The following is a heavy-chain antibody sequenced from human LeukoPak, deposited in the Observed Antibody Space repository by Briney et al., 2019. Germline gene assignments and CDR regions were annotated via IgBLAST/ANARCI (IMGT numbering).Heavy chain of an antibody. Sequence: GRSLRLSCAASGFTFSNYAIHWVRQAPGKGLEWVAVISYDGSNKYYADSVKGRFTISRDNSENTLYLQMNSLRAEDTAVYYCARAGLGELSYTFDYWGQGTLVTVSS. CDR1: GFTFSNYA. CDR3: ARAGLGELSYTFDY. J-gene: IGHJ4*02. CDR2: ISYDGSNK. D-gene: IGHD3-16*02. V-gene: IGHV3-30-3*01.